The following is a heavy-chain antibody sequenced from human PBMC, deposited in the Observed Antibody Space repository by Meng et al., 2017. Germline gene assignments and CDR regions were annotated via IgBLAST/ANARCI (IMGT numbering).Heavy chain of an antibody. Sequence: SVKVSCKASGGTFSSYAISWVRQAPGQGLEWMGGIIPIFGTANYAQKFQGRVTITADKSTSTAYMELSSLRSEDTAVYYCASEGGAVGATVNWGQGTLVTVSS. D-gene: IGHD1-26*01. V-gene: IGHV1-69*06. CDR3: ASEGGAVGATVN. CDR2: IIPIFGTA. J-gene: IGHJ4*02. CDR1: GGTFSSYA.